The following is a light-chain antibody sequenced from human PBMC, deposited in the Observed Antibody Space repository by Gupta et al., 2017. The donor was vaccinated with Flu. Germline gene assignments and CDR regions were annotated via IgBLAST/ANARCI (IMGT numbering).Light chain of an antibody. CDR3: QQNDNWPPIT. Sequence: DTVITHSPASLSVSPGERATLSCRASQSVSSNVAWYQQKPGQAPRLLIYGASTRDTGIAARFSGSGYGTEFTLTISSRQSEEFAGYYCQQNDNWPPITFGQGTQVDIK. J-gene: IGKJ5*01. V-gene: IGKV3-15*01. CDR2: GAS. CDR1: QSVSSN.